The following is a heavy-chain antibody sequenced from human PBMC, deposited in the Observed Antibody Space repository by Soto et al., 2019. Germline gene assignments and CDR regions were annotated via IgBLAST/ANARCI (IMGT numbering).Heavy chain of an antibody. J-gene: IGHJ4*02. CDR3: ARSGSYSWLPY. CDR1: GFTFSSYA. CDR2: ISPSGDA. Sequence: SGGSLRLSCAASGFTFSSYALSWVRQAPGRGLEWVSSISPSGDAYYADSVKGRFTLSRDNSKNTVYLQMNSLKAEDTALYFCARSGSYSWLPYWGQGTLVTVSS. V-gene: IGHV3-23*01. D-gene: IGHD1-26*01.